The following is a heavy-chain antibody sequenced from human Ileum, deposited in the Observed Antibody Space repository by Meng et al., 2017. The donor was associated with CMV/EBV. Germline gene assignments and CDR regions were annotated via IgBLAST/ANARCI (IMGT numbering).Heavy chain of an antibody. J-gene: IGHJ4*02. V-gene: IGHV4-59*02. CDR2: IYNSGST. D-gene: IGHD6-19*01. CDR3: ARDRLASFDY. Sequence: LSLACTVSGGSVSSYYWSWIRQRPGKGLEWIENIYNSGSTNYNPSLKSRVTISVDTSKNQFSLKLSSVTAADTAVYYCARDRLASFDYWGQGTLVTVTS. CDR1: GGSVSSYY.